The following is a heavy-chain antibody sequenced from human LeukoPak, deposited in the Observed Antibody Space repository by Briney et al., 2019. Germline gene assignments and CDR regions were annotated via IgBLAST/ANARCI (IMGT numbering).Heavy chain of an antibody. CDR3: ARDPHIVVVTAILNYYGMDV. J-gene: IGHJ6*02. D-gene: IGHD2-21*02. Sequence: PGESLRLSCAASGFTFSSYGMHWVRQAPGKGLEWVAVIWYDGSNKYYADSVKGRFTISRDNSKNTLYLQMNSLRAEDTAVYYCARDPHIVVVTAILNYYGMDVWGQGTTVTVSS. CDR2: IWYDGSNK. V-gene: IGHV3-33*01. CDR1: GFTFSSYG.